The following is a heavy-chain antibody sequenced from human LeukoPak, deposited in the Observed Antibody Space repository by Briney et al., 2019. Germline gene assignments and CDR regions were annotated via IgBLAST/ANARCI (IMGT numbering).Heavy chain of an antibody. CDR2: ISAYNGNT. CDR1: GYTFTGYY. Sequence: GASVKVSCKASGYTFTGYYMHWVRQAPGQGLEWMGWISAYNGNTNYAQKLQGRVTMTTDTSTSTAYMELRSLRSDDTAVYYCARFWGSYRYHDYWGQGTLVTVSS. V-gene: IGHV1-18*04. CDR3: ARFWGSYRYHDY. J-gene: IGHJ4*02. D-gene: IGHD3-16*02.